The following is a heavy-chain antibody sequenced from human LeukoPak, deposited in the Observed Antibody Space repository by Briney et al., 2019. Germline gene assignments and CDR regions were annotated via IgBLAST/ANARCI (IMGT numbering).Heavy chain of an antibody. CDR2: INPNSGGT. J-gene: IGHJ5*02. CDR3: ARGNYDILTARGSASLNNWFDP. CDR1: GYTFTGYY. V-gene: IGHV1-2*02. Sequence: GASVKVSCKASGYTFTGYYMHWVRQAPGQGLEWMGWINPNSGGTNYAQKFQGRVTMTTDTSTSTAYMELRSLRSDDTAVYYCARGNYDILTARGSASLNNWFDPWGQGTLVTVSS. D-gene: IGHD3-9*01.